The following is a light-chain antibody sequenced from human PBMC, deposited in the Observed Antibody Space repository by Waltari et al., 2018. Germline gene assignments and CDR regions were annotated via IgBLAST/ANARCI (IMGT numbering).Light chain of an antibody. CDR2: DAT. J-gene: IGKJ5*01. V-gene: IGKV3-11*01. Sequence: EIVLTQSPATLSLSPGERATLSCRASQSVGSFLAWYQQIPGQPPRLLIYDATNRATGIPARLSGSGSGTDFTLTISSLEPEDFVVYYCQQRSDWPITFGQGTRLEIK. CDR1: QSVGSF. CDR3: QQRSDWPIT.